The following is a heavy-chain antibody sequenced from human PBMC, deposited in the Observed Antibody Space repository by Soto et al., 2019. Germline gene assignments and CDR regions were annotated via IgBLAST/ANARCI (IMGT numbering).Heavy chain of an antibody. V-gene: IGHV5-51*01. D-gene: IGHD3-3*01. CDR1: GYNFAGYW. J-gene: IGHJ4*02. Sequence: GASLKISCEGSGYNFAGYWIAWLRQMPGKGLELMGIIYPSDSDTRYRPSFQGQVTISADKSISSAYLQWSSLRASGTAMYYCARGGVSTRTFDYWGQGTPVTVSS. CDR3: ARGGVSTRTFDY. CDR2: IYPSDSDT.